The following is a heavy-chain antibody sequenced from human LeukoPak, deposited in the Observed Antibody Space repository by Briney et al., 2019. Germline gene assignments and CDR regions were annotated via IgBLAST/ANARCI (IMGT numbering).Heavy chain of an antibody. J-gene: IGHJ4*02. CDR2: IIPIFGTA. V-gene: IGHV1-69*13. CDR1: GGTFSSYA. CDR3: ARDTGSSGYYYEIDY. D-gene: IGHD3-22*01. Sequence: WASVKVSCKASGGTFSSYAISWVRQAPGQGLEWMGGIIPIFGTANYAQKFQGRVTITADESTSTAYMELSSLRSEDTAVYYCARDTGSSGYYYEIDYWGQGTLVTVSS.